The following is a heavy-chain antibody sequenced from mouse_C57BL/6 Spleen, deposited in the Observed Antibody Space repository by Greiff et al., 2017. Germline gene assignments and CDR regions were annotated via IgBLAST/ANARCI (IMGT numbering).Heavy chain of an antibody. CDR3: ARGTGAMDY. CDR2: ISYDGSN. V-gene: IGHV3-6*01. J-gene: IGHJ4*01. Sequence: EVKLLESGPGLVKPSQSLSLTFSVTGYSITSGYYWNWIRQFPGNKLEWMGYISYDGSNNYNPSLKNRISITRDTSKNQFFLKLNSVTTEDTATYYCARGTGAMDYWGQGTSVTVSS. CDR1: GYSITSGYY.